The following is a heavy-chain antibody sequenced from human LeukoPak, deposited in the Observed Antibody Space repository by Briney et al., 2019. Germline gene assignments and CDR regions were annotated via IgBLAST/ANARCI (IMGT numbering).Heavy chain of an antibody. CDR2: ISGDGGST. Sequence: PGGSLRLSCAASGFTFDDYAMHWVRQAPGKGLEWVSLISGDGGSTYYADSVKGRFTISRDNSKNSLYLQMNSLRTEDTALYHCAKEEGGSGSYAGVSFFDYWGQGTLVTVSS. J-gene: IGHJ4*02. CDR1: GFTFDDYA. CDR3: AKEEGGSGSYAGVSFFDY. D-gene: IGHD3-10*01. V-gene: IGHV3-43*02.